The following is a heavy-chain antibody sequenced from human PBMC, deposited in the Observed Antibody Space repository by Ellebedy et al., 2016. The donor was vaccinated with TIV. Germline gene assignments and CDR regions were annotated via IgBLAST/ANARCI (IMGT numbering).Heavy chain of an antibody. D-gene: IGHD4-17*01. CDR3: AGEDGDYPVDAFDI. V-gene: IGHV3-30*03. Sequence: GESLKISXVGSGFTFGGFGIHWVRQAPGKGLEWVGVVSYDGNKKHYSDSVKGRFSISRDNSKNTLHLNMNNLRNEDTAVYYCAGEDGDYPVDAFDIWGQGTLVTVSS. J-gene: IGHJ3*02. CDR2: VSYDGNKK. CDR1: GFTFGGFG.